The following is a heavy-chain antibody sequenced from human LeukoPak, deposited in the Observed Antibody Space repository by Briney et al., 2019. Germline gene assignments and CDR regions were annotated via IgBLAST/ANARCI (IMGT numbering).Heavy chain of an antibody. J-gene: IGHJ5*02. CDR1: GFTFSSYS. Sequence: PGGSLRLSCAASGFTFSSYSMNWVRQAPGKGLEWVSCISSSSSTIYYADSVKGRFTISRDNAKNSLYLQMNSLRAEDTAVYYCARDKENWNYVSWFDPWGQGTLVTVSS. D-gene: IGHD1-7*01. CDR2: ISSSSSTI. CDR3: ARDKENWNYVSWFDP. V-gene: IGHV3-48*04.